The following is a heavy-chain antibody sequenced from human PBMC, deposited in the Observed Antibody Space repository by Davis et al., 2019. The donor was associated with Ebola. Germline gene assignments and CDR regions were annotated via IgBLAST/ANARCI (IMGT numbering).Heavy chain of an antibody. CDR2: INHSGST. D-gene: IGHD5-12*01. CDR1: GGSISSYY. J-gene: IGHJ4*02. V-gene: IGHV4-34*01. CDR3: ARDGGYSGYEGFDY. Sequence: SCTVSGGSISSYYWSWIRQPPGKGLEWIGEINHSGSTNYNPSLKSRVTISVDTSKNQFSLKLSSVTAADTAVYYCARDGGYSGYEGFDYWGQGTLVTVSS.